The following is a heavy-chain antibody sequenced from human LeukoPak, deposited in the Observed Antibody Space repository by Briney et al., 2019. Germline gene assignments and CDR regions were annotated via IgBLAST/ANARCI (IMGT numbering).Heavy chain of an antibody. V-gene: IGHV3-13*04. Sequence: GGSLRLSCAASGFTFSSYDMHWVRKTPGKGLEWVSAIGTGGDTYYPDSVKGRFTISRENAENSLYLQMNSLRAGDTAVYYCAREVLDSYSSGWQFDYWGQGTLVTVSS. CDR1: GFTFSSYD. CDR3: AREVLDSYSSGWQFDY. J-gene: IGHJ4*02. D-gene: IGHD6-19*01. CDR2: IGTGGDT.